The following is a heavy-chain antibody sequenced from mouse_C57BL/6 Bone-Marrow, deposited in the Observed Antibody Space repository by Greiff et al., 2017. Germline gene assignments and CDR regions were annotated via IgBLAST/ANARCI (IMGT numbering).Heavy chain of an antibody. CDR3: ARKLRLPRDY. D-gene: IGHD3-2*02. V-gene: IGHV1-26*01. J-gene: IGHJ4*01. CDR2: INPNNGGT. Sequence: EVKLQQSGPELVKPGASVKISCTASGYTFTDYYMNWVKQSHGKSLEWIGDINPNNGGTSYNQKFKGKATLTVDKSSSTADMELRSLTSEDSAVYYCARKLRLPRDYWGQGTSVTVSS. CDR1: GYTFTDYY.